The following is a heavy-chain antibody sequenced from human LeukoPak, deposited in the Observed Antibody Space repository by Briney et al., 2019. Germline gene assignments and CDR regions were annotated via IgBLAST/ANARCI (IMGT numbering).Heavy chain of an antibody. CDR2: IYSGGST. J-gene: IGHJ4*02. CDR3: ARDNGAAAGSDY. D-gene: IGHD6-13*01. V-gene: IGHV3-66*01. Sequence: GGSLRLSCAASGFTVSSNYMSWVRQAPGKGLEWVSVIYSGGSTYYADSVKGRFTISRDNSKNTLYLQMNSLRGEDTAVYYCARDNGAAAGSDYWGQGNLVTVSS. CDR1: GFTVSSNY.